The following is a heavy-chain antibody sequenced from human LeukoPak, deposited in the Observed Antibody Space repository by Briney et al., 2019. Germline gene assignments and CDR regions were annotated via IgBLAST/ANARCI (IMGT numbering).Heavy chain of an antibody. J-gene: IGHJ3*01. CDR1: GYTFTSYG. V-gene: IGHV1-46*01. D-gene: IGHD3-22*01. Sequence: ASVKVSCKASGYTFTSYGISWVRQAPGQGLEWMGIINPSGGSTSYAQKFQGRVTMTRDTSTSTVYMELSSLRSEDTAVYYCARDAGDSSGYYNWGQGTMVTVSS. CDR2: INPSGGST. CDR3: ARDAGDSSGYYN.